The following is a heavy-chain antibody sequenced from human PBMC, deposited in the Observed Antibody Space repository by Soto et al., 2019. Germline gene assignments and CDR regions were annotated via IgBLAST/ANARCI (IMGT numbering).Heavy chain of an antibody. Sequence: GGSLRLSCAASGFTFSSYSMNWVRQAPGKGLEWVSSISSSSSYIYYADSVKGRFTISRDNAKNSLYLQMNSLRAEDTAVYYCARDRSVELRTGENWFDPWGQGTLVTVSS. J-gene: IGHJ5*02. CDR2: ISSSSSYI. CDR3: ARDRSVELRTGENWFDP. CDR1: GFTFSSYS. D-gene: IGHD2-15*01. V-gene: IGHV3-21*01.